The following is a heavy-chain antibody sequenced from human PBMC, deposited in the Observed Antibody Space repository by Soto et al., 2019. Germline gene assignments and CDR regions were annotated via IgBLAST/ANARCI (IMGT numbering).Heavy chain of an antibody. Sequence: GGSLRLSCAASGFTFSSYAMHWVRQAPGKGLEWVAVISYDGSNKYYADSVKGRFTISRDNSKNTLYLQMNSLRAEDTAVYYCARDEGLELRGGVRWFDPWGQGTLVTVSS. J-gene: IGHJ5*02. V-gene: IGHV3-30-3*01. CDR3: ARDEGLELRGGVRWFDP. CDR2: ISYDGSNK. D-gene: IGHD1-7*01. CDR1: GFTFSSYA.